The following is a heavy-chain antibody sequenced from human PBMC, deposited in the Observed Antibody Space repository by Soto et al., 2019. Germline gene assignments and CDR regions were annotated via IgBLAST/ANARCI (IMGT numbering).Heavy chain of an antibody. Sequence: QVQLHESGPGLVKSSETLSLTCSVSGDSSSTYYWCWIRQPPGKGLEWIGYINYSGRSNHNPSIKSRLSMSVDASKNQVSLKLTSVTAADTAVYYWASSYCADSVSCNWFDPWGQGTLVVVSS. CDR1: GDSSSTYY. D-gene: IGHD2-8*02. V-gene: IGHV4-59*01. CDR3: ASSYCADSVSCNWFDP. J-gene: IGHJ5*02. CDR2: INYSGRS.